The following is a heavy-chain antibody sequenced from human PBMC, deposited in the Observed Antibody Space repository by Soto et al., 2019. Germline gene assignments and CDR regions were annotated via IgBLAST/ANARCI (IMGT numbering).Heavy chain of an antibody. CDR1: GFTFSSYA. CDR3: AEEAKERNKRRADPYFFDYYYYMDV. Sequence: EVQLLESGGGLVQPGGSLRLSCAASGFTFSSYAMSWVRQAPGKGLEWVSAISGSGGSTYYADSVKGRFTISRDNSKNTLDLQMNSLRVEDPAVYYSAEEAKERNKRRADPYFFDYYYYMDVWGKCTTVIVCS. V-gene: IGHV3-23*01. D-gene: IGHD1-26*01. CDR2: ISGSGGST. J-gene: IGHJ6*03.